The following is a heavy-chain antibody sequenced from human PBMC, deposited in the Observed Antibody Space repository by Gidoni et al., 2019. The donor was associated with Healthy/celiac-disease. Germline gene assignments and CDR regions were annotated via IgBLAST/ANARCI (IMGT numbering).Heavy chain of an antibody. CDR2: INHSGST. CDR3: ARGLGTAVAGTGGYYFDY. Sequence: QVQLQQWGAGLLKPSETLSLTCAVYGGSFSGYYWSWIRQPPGKGLEWIGEINHSGSTNYNPSLKSRVTISVDTSKNQFSLKLSSVTAADTAVYYCARGLGTAVAGTGGYYFDYWGQGTLVTVSS. CDR1: GGSFSGYY. J-gene: IGHJ4*02. D-gene: IGHD6-19*01. V-gene: IGHV4-34*01.